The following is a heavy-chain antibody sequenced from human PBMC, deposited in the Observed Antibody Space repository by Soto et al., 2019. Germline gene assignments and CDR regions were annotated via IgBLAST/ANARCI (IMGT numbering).Heavy chain of an antibody. J-gene: IGHJ6*03. CDR1: GFTFRSYW. V-gene: IGHV3-7*01. D-gene: IGHD2-2*01. Sequence: PGGSLRLSCAASGFTFRSYWMTWVRQAPGKGLEWVANIQQDGREKYYVDSVKGRFTISRDNAKSSLYLQMNSLRAEDTALYYCARALGYQLLAGYFYYMDVWGKGTTVTVSS. CDR2: IQQDGREK. CDR3: ARALGYQLLAGYFYYMDV.